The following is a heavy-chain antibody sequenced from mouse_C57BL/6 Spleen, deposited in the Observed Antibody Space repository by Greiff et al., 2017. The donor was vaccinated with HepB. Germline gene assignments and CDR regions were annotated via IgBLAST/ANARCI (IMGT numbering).Heavy chain of an antibody. J-gene: IGHJ1*03. V-gene: IGHV2-5*01. CDR2: IWRGGST. CDR1: GFSLTSYG. D-gene: IGHD3-3*01. Sequence: QVQLQQSGPGLVQPSQSLSITCTVSGFSLTSYGVHWVRQSPGKGLEWLGVIWRGGSTDYNAAFMSRLSITKDNSKSQVFFKMNSRQADDTAIYYCAKRGDFSDWYFDVWGTGTTVTVSS. CDR3: AKRGDFSDWYFDV.